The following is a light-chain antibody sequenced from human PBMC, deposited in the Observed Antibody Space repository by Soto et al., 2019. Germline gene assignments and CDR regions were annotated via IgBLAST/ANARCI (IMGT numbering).Light chain of an antibody. V-gene: IGKV3-11*01. J-gene: IGKJ2*01. CDR1: QSVSSY. CDR2: DAS. Sequence: EIVLTQSPATLSLSPGERATLSCRASQSVSSYLAWYQQKPGQAPRLLIYDASNRATDIPARFSGSGSGTDFTLTISSRQHDDFAVHYFQHRGNGPRTFGQGTKLEIK. CDR3: QHRGNGPRT.